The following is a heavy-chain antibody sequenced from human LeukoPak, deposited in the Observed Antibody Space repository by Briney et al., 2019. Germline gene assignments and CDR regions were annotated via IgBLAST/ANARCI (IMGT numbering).Heavy chain of an antibody. CDR2: ISSGGGST. V-gene: IGHV3-23*01. D-gene: IGHD6-19*01. CDR1: GLTFSSYA. CDR3: AKVLSSGGHWFDY. Sequence: TGGSLRLSCAASGLTFSSYAMTWVRQAPGKGLEWVSGISSGGGSTYYADSMKGRFTISRDNSENTLYLQMNSLRAEDTAVYYCAKVLSSGGHWFDYWGQGSLVTVSS. J-gene: IGHJ4*02.